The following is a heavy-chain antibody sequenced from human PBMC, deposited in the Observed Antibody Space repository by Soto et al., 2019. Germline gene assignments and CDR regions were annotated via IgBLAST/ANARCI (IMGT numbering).Heavy chain of an antibody. Sequence: SETLSLTCTVSGGSISSGGYYLSWIRQPPGKGLEWIGYIYYSVSTYYNPSLKSRVTISVDTSKNEFSLKLSSVTAADTAGYYWAGRSRSTLIVWWGEGTRVIVSS. V-gene: IGHV4-30-4*01. J-gene: IGHJ1*01. D-gene: IGHD3-22*01. CDR2: IYYSVST. CDR1: GGSISSGGYY. CDR3: AGRSRSTLIVW.